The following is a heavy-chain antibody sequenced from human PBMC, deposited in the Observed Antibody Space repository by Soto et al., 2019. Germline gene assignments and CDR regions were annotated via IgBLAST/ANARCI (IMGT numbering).Heavy chain of an antibody. CDR2: INSDGSST. CDR1: GFTFSSYW. D-gene: IGHD2-15*01. J-gene: IGHJ4*02. V-gene: IGHV3-74*01. CDR3: VGASLVVAAATREDY. Sequence: EVQLVESGGGLVQPGGSLRLSCAASGFTFSSYWMHWVRQAPGKGLVWVSRINSDGSSTSYADSVKGRFTISRDNAKNRRYLQLNSLGAEDTAVYYCVGASLVVAAATREDYWGQGTLVTVSS.